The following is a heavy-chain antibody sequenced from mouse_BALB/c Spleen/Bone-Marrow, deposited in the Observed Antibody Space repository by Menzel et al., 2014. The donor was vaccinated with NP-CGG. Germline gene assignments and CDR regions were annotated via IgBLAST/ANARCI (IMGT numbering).Heavy chain of an antibody. CDR1: GFDFSRYW. J-gene: IGHJ3*01. CDR3: ARLGYYGGFAY. CDR2: INPDSSTI. V-gene: IGHV4-1*02. D-gene: IGHD2-3*01. Sequence: EVQLQQSGGGLVQPGGSLKLSCAASGFDFSRYWMSWVRQAPGKGLEWIGKINPDSSTINYTPSLKDKFIISRDNAKNTLYLQMSKVRSEDTALYYCARLGYYGGFAYWGQGTLVTVSA.